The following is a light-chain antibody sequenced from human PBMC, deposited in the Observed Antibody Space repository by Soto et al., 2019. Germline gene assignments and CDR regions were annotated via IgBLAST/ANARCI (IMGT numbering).Light chain of an antibody. CDR3: QQDWT. V-gene: IGKV3-20*01. CDR1: QTISSTY. Sequence: ESVLTQSPGTLSLSPGERATLSCRASQTISSTYLAWYQQRPGQAPRLLIYGASNRATGIPDRFSGSGSGTDFTLTISRLEPEDFAVYHCQQDWTFGQGTKVEIK. CDR2: GAS. J-gene: IGKJ1*01.